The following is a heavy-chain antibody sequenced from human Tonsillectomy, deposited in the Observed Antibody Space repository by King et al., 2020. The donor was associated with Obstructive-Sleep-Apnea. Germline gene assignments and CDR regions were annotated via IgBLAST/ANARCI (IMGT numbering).Heavy chain of an antibody. D-gene: IGHD3-22*01. CDR1: GFTFSSYA. J-gene: IGHJ4*02. CDR2: ISYDGSNK. Sequence: VQLVESGGGVVQPGRSLRLSCAASGFTFSSYAMHWVRQAPGKGLEWVAVISYDGSNKYYADSVKGRFTISRDNSKNTLYLQMNSLRPEDTAVYYCARAPYYYDSSGYPDYWGQGTLVTVSS. V-gene: IGHV3-30-3*01. CDR3: ARAPYYYDSSGYPDY.